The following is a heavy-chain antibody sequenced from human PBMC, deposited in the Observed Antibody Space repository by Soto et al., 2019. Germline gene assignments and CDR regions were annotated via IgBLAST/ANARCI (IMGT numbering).Heavy chain of an antibody. J-gene: IGHJ4*02. D-gene: IGHD2-15*01. Sequence: SETLSLTCTVSGGSISSSSYYWGWIRQPPGKGLEWIGSIYYSGSTYYNPSLKSRVTISVDTSKNQFSLKLSSVTAADTAVYYCATPYCSGGSCYKTYFDYWGQGTLVTVSS. CDR1: GGSISSSSYY. CDR3: ATPYCSGGSCYKTYFDY. V-gene: IGHV4-39*01. CDR2: IYYSGST.